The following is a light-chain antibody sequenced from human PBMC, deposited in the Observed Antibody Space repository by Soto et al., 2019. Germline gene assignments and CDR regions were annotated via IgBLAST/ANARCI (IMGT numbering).Light chain of an antibody. CDR3: QAWDSNTLV. CDR2: QDN. V-gene: IGLV3-1*01. CDR1: KLGDKY. J-gene: IGLJ2*01. Sequence: SYELTQPPSVSVSPGQTASITCSGDKLGDKYTCWYQQKPGQSPVLVIYQDNKRPSGIPERFSGSNSGNTASLTISGTQAMDEADYYCQAWDSNTLVFGGGTKVTVL.